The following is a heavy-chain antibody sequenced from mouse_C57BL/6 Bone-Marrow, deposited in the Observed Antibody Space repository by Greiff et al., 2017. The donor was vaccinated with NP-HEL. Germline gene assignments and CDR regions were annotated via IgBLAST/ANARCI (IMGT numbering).Heavy chain of an antibody. CDR3: AKMGPYGSPYFDY. D-gene: IGHD1-1*01. V-gene: IGHV2-5*01. CDR1: GFSLTSYG. J-gene: IGHJ2*01. Sequence: QVQLQQSGPGLVQPSQSLSITCTVSGFSLTSYGVHWVRQSPGKGLEWLGVIWRGGSTDYNAAFMSRLSITKDNSKSQVFFKMNSLQADDTAIYYFAKMGPYGSPYFDYWGQGTTLTVSS. CDR2: IWRGGST.